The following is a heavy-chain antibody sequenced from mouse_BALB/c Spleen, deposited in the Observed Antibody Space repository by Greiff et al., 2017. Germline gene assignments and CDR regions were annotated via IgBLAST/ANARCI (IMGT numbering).Heavy chain of an antibody. CDR1: GFNIKDTY. D-gene: IGHD2-3*01. CDR2: IDPANGNT. J-gene: IGHJ3*01. Sequence: VQLQQSGAELVKPGASVKLSCTASGFNIKDTYIHWLKQRPEQGLEWIGRIDPANGNTKYDPKFQGKATLTADTSSNTAYLQLSSLTSEDTAVYYCAVYDGYYDWFAYWGQGTLVTVSA. CDR3: AVYDGYYDWFAY. V-gene: IGHV14-3*02.